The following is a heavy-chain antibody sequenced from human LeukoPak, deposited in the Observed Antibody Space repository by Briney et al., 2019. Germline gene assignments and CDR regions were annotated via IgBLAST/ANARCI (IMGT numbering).Heavy chain of an antibody. CDR3: ARGTGGSSSAELDY. CDR1: GYTFTSYD. V-gene: IGHV1-8*03. D-gene: IGHD6-6*01. Sequence: ASVKVSCKASGYTFTSYDINWVRQATGQGLEWMGWMNPNSGNTGYAQKFQCRVTITRNTSISTAYMELSSLRSEDTAVYYCARGTGGSSSAELDYWGQGTLVTVSS. J-gene: IGHJ4*02. CDR2: MNPNSGNT.